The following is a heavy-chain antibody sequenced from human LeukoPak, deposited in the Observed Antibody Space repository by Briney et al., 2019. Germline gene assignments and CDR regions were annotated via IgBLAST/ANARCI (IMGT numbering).Heavy chain of an antibody. D-gene: IGHD3-22*01. J-gene: IGHJ3*02. CDR3: ARPAGNYDSSGFLAFDI. Sequence: PSETLSLTCTVSGGSISSYYWSWIRQPPGKGPELIGYIYNSGSTNYNPSLKSRVTMSVDTSKNQFSLNLSSVTAADTAVYYCARPAGNYDSSGFLAFDIWGQGTMVTVSS. CDR1: GGSISSYY. CDR2: IYNSGST. V-gene: IGHV4-59*08.